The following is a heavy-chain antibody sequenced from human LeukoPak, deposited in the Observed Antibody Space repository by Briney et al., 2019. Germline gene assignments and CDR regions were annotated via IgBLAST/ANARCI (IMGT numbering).Heavy chain of an antibody. CDR1: GFTFSSYG. CDR2: ISGSGGST. V-gene: IGHV3-23*01. D-gene: IGHD3-10*01. J-gene: IGHJ6*03. Sequence: PGGTLRLSCAASGFTFSSYGMSWVRQAPGKGLEWVSAISGSGGSTYYADSVKGRFTISRDNSKNTLYLQMNSLRAEDTAVYYCAKHGSGCYYYYMDVWGKGTTVTISS. CDR3: AKHGSGCYYYYMDV.